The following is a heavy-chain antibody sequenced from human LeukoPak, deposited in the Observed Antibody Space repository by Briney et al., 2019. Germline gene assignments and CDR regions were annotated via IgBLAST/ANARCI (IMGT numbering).Heavy chain of an antibody. CDR3: ASLKSGSDY. CDR2: IYYSGST. J-gene: IGHJ4*02. D-gene: IGHD3-22*01. V-gene: IGHV4-39*01. CDR1: GGSISSNSYY. Sequence: SETLSLTCTVSGGSISSNSYYWGWIRQPPGKGLEWIGSIYYSGSTYYSPSLKSRVTISVDTSKNQFSLKLSSVTAADTAVYYCASLKSGSDYWGQGTLVTVSS.